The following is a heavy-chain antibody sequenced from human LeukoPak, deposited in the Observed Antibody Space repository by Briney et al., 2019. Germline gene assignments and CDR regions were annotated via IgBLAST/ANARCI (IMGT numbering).Heavy chain of an antibody. CDR1: GFAFXXXX. CDR3: AKDVSSLSLDYFDY. V-gene: IGHV3-43*02. D-gene: IGHD5/OR15-5a*01. J-gene: IGHJ4*02. Sequence: GGSLRLSCXASGFAFXXXXXXXVRQAPGMXXXXXXLISGDGRSXNYAXXXXGRFTISRDNSKNSLYLQMNSLRTXDTALYYCAKDVSSLSLDYFDYWGQGTLVTVSS. CDR2: ISGDGRSX.